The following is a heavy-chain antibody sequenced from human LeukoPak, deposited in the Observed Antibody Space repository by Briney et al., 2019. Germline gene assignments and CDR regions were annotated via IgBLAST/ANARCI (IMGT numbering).Heavy chain of an antibody. CDR1: GFTFSSYA. Sequence: GGSLRLSCAASGFTFSSYAMSWVRQAPGKGLEWVSAISGSGGSTYYADSVKGQFTISRDNSKNTLYLQMNSLRAEDTAVYYCAKGAPGYIVVVTASGHSGYFQHWGQGTLVTVSS. CDR3: AKGAPGYIVVVTASGHSGYFQH. V-gene: IGHV3-23*01. D-gene: IGHD2-21*02. CDR2: ISGSGGST. J-gene: IGHJ1*01.